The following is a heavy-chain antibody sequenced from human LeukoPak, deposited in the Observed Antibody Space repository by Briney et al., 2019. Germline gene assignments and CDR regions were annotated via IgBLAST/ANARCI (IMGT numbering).Heavy chain of an antibody. CDR2: IIPIFGTA. CDR3: ARSMVGADYYYYYMDV. D-gene: IGHD1-26*01. CDR1: GYTFTSYA. J-gene: IGHJ6*03. V-gene: IGHV1-69*01. Sequence: ASAKVSCKASGYTFTSYAISWVRQAPGQGLEWMGGIIPIFGTANYAQKFQGRVTITADESTSTAYMELSSLRSEDTAVYYCARSMVGADYYYYYMDVWGKGTTVTISS.